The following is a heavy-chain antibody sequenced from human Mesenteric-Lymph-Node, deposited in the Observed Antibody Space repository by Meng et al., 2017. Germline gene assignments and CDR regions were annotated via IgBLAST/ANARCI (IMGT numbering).Heavy chain of an antibody. D-gene: IGHD3-10*01. CDR3: ARDPPGSGSYDAFDI. CDR2: ISAYNGNT. J-gene: IGHJ3*02. Sequence: ASVKVSCKASGYTFTSYGISWVRQAPGQGLEWMGWISAYNGNTNYAQKLQGRVTMTTDTSTSTAYMELRSLRSDDTAVYYCARDPPGSGSYDAFDIWGQGTMVTVSS. CDR1: GYTFTSYG. V-gene: IGHV1-18*01.